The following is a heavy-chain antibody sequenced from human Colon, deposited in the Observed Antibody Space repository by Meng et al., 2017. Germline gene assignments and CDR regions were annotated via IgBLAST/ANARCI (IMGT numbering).Heavy chain of an antibody. V-gene: IGHV3-9*03. CDR3: AKDMDGSGTLYYFDY. CDR2: ISWNSDNV. Sequence: SLKISCAASGFIFDDYVMHWVRPAPGKGLEWVSRISWNSDNVDYADSVKGRFTISRDNAKNSLYLQMNSLRAEDMALYYCAKDMDGSGTLYYFDYWGQGTLVTVSS. D-gene: IGHD3-10*01. CDR1: GFIFDDYV. J-gene: IGHJ4*02.